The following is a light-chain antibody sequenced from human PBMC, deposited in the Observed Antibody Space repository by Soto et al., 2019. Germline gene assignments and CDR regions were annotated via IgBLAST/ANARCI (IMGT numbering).Light chain of an antibody. V-gene: IGKV1-12*01. J-gene: IGKJ4*01. CDR1: QGIGGW. Sequence: IQMTQSPSSVSASVGDTVTITCRASQGIGGWLAWYHQIPGKAPKLLIYSASSLQSGTPSRFTGRGSGAAFTLTITNLQPEDVGVYHCQQASSFPLTFGGGTKVDIK. CDR3: QQASSFPLT. CDR2: SAS.